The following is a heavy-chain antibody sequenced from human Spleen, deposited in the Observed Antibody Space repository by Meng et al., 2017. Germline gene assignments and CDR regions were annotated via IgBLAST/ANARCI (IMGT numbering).Heavy chain of an antibody. V-gene: IGHV7-4-1*02. CDR3: ARDASQVVFDY. CDR2: INTNTGNP. J-gene: IGHJ4*02. CDR1: GYTFTTYA. D-gene: IGHD2-15*01. Sequence: QVRLVQSGAEGREPGASVRVSCKASGYTFTTYAMNWVRQAPGQGLEWMGWINTNTGNPTYAQGFTGRFVFSLDTSVSTAYLQISSLKAEDTAVYYCARDASQVVFDYWGQGTLVTVSS.